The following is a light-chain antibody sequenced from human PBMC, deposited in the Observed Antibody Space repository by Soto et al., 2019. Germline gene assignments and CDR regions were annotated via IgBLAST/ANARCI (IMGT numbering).Light chain of an antibody. CDR3: QQRSNWPPWT. V-gene: IGKV3-11*01. Sequence: EIVLTQSPGTLSLSPGERATLSCRASQSVSSYLAWYQQKPGQAPRLLIYDASNRATGIPARFSGSGSGTDFTLTISSLEPEDFAVYYCQQRSNWPPWTFGQGSMV. CDR1: QSVSSY. CDR2: DAS. J-gene: IGKJ1*01.